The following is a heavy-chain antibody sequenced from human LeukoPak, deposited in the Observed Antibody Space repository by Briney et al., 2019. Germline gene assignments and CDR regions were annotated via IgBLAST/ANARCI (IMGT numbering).Heavy chain of an antibody. CDR2: INPNSGGT. CDR1: GYTFTSYG. V-gene: IGHV1-2*02. D-gene: IGHD3-3*01. Sequence: GASVKVSCKASGYTFTSYGISWVRQAPGQGLEWMGWINPNSGGTNYAQKFQGRVTMTRDTSISTAYMELSRLRSDDTAVYYCARDKIHYDFWSGYIAALGYWGQGTLVTVSS. J-gene: IGHJ4*02. CDR3: ARDKIHYDFWSGYIAALGY.